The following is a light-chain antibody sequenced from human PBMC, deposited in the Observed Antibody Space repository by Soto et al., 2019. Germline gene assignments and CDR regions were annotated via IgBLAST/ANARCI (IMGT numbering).Light chain of an antibody. J-gene: IGKJ4*01. Sequence: EVVMTPSPYSLSVSTRERATLSCKASQSISSNLAWYQQKPGQAPRLLIYGASSRATGIPDRFSGSGSGTDFTLTISRLEPEDFAVYYCQQYGSAPPLTFGGGTKVDIK. CDR3: QQYGSAPPLT. CDR2: GAS. CDR1: QSISSN. V-gene: IGKV3-20*01.